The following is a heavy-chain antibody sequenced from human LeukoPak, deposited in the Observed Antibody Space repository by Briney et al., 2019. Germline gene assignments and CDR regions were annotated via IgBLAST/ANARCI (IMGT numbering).Heavy chain of an antibody. CDR2: INPNSGGT. CDR3: ARDDGGYCSGGSCYPRPLFDY. V-gene: IGHV1-2*04. Sequence: ASVKVSCKASGYTFTGYYMHWVRQAPGQGLEWMGWINPNSGGTNYAQKFQGWVTMTRDTSISTAYVELSRLRSDDTAVYYCARDDGGYCSGGSCYPRPLFDYWGQGTLVTVSS. J-gene: IGHJ4*02. CDR1: GYTFTGYY. D-gene: IGHD2-15*01.